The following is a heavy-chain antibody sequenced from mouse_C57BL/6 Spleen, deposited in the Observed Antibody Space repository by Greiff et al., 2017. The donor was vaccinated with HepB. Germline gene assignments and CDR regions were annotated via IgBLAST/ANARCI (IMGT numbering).Heavy chain of an antibody. D-gene: IGHD1-1*01. Sequence: QVQLQQPGAELVKPGASVKLSCKASGYTFTCYWMHWVKQRPGQGLEWIGMIHPNSGSTNYNEKFKSKATLTVDKSSSTAYMQLSSLTSEDSAVYYCAIHYYGSSPYWYFDVWGTGTTVTVSS. CDR3: AIHYYGSSPYWYFDV. V-gene: IGHV1-64*01. J-gene: IGHJ1*03. CDR2: IHPNSGST. CDR1: GYTFTCYW.